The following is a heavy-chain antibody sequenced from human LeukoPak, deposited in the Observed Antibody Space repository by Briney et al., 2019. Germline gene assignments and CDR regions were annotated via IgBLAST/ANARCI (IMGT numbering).Heavy chain of an antibody. V-gene: IGHV3-9*01. CDR1: GFTFYDYA. CDR3: AKAHSSSWYLACDY. Sequence: PGGSLRLSCAASGFTFYDYAMHWVRHAPGKGLEWVSGISWNSGSIVYADSVKGRFTISRDNAKNSLYLQMNSLRAGDTALYYCAKAHSSSWYLACDYWGQGTLVTVSS. D-gene: IGHD6-13*01. CDR2: ISWNSGSI. J-gene: IGHJ4*02.